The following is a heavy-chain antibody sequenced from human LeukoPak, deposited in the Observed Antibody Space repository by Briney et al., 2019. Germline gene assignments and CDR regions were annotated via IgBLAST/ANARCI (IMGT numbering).Heavy chain of an antibody. CDR1: GGSISSGSYY. Sequence: PSQTLSLTCTVSGGSISSGSYYWSWIRQPAGKGLERIGRIYTSGSTNYNPSLKSRVTISVDTSKNQFSLKLSSVTAADTAVYYCASDGVSGTFQHWGQGTLVTVSS. CDR2: IYTSGST. J-gene: IGHJ1*01. V-gene: IGHV4-61*02. D-gene: IGHD3-10*01. CDR3: ASDGVSGTFQH.